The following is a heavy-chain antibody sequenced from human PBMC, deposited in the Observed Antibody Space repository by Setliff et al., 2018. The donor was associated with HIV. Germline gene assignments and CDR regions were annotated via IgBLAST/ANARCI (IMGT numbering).Heavy chain of an antibody. CDR2: IYSIGST. CDR1: GFTFSSYE. Sequence: GGSLRLSCAASGFTFSSYEMNWVRQAPGKGLEWVSIIYSIGSTYYADSVKGRFTISRDNSKNTVYLQMNSLRAEDMAIYYCAREDSSWYGSLDYWGQGTPVTVSS. V-gene: IGHV3-53*01. CDR3: AREDSSWYGSLDY. D-gene: IGHD6-13*01. J-gene: IGHJ4*02.